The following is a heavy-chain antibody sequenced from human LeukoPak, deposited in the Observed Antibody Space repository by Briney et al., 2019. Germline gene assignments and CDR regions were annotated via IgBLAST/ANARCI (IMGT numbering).Heavy chain of an antibody. CDR3: ARSGSYSPLDY. J-gene: IGHJ4*02. D-gene: IGHD1-26*01. CDR2: IYHSGST. Sequence: SETLSLTCTVSGYSLSSGYYWGWIRQPPGKGLEWIGSIYHSGSTYYNPSLKSRVTISVDTSKNQFSLKLSSVTAADTAVYYCARSGSYSPLDYWGQGTLVTVSS. V-gene: IGHV4-38-2*02. CDR1: GYSLSSGYY.